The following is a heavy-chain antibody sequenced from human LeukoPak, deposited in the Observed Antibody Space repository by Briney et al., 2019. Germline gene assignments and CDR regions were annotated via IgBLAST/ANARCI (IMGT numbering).Heavy chain of an antibody. CDR2: IYYSGNT. J-gene: IGHJ5*02. CDR3: APRGNYYDSSGPINWFDP. Sequence: SETLSLTCTVSGGSISSSSYYWGWIRQPPGKGLEWIGSIYYSGNTYYNPSLKSRVTISVDTSKNQFSLKLSSVTAADTAVYYCAPRGNYYDSSGPINWFDPWGQGTLVTVSS. D-gene: IGHD3-22*01. V-gene: IGHV4-39*07. CDR1: GGSISSSSYY.